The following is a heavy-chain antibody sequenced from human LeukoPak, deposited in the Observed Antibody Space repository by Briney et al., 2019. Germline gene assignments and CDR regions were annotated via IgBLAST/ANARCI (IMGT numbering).Heavy chain of an antibody. D-gene: IGHD4-17*01. J-gene: IGHJ6*04. Sequence: SETLSLTCTVPGGSISGNYWSWVRQPPGKGLEWIGYIYYSGSTNYNPSPKSRLTISVDTSKNQFSLRLSSVTAADTAVYYCARETVTTTNGMDVWGKGTTVTVSS. V-gene: IGHV4-59*01. CDR2: IYYSGST. CDR3: ARETVTTTNGMDV. CDR1: GGSISGNY.